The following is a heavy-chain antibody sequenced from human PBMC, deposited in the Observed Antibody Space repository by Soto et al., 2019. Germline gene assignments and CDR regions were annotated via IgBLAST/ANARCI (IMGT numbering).Heavy chain of an antibody. CDR1: GFTFSDSY. Sequence: QVQLVESGGGLVKPGGSLRLSCAASGFTFSDSYMSWIRQAPGKGLEWVSYISSSAIIIYYSDSVKGRFIISRDNAKNSLYLQMNSLRAEDTAMYYCAGDLGYYDSSGYFDYWGQGTLVTVSS. CDR2: ISSSAIII. CDR3: AGDLGYYDSSGYFDY. D-gene: IGHD3-22*01. V-gene: IGHV3-11*01. J-gene: IGHJ4*02.